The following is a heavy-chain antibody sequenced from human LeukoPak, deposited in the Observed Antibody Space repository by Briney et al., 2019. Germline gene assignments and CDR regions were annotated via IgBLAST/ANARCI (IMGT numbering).Heavy chain of an antibody. CDR2: VDPNSGNT. CDR1: GYTFTGYY. D-gene: IGHD4-17*01. J-gene: IGHJ4*02. Sequence: ASVKVSCKASGYTFTGYYLHWVRQATGQGLEWMGWVDPNSGNTAYSQKFQGRVTITRNTTISTAYMELSSLRSEDMAVYYCARSTTVTEIAFDYWGQGTLVTVSS. CDR3: ARSTTVTEIAFDY. V-gene: IGHV1-8*03.